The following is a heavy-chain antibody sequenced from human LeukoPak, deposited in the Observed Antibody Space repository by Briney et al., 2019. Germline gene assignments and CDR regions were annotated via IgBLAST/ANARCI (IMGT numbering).Heavy chain of an antibody. CDR1: GYTFTSYD. D-gene: IGHD1-26*01. J-gene: IGHJ4*02. CDR3: ARAGRRIGTDHLGY. Sequence: ASVKVSCKTSGYTFTSYDINWVRQATGQGLEWMGWMNPNSGNIGYAQKFQGGVTMTRNTSISTAYMELSSLRSEDTAVYYCARAGRRIGTDHLGYWGQGTLVTVSS. CDR2: MNPNSGNI. V-gene: IGHV1-8*01.